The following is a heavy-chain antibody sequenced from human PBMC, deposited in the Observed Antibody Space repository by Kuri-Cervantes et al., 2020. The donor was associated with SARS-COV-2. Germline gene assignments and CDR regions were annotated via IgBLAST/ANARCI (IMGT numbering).Heavy chain of an antibody. D-gene: IGHD6-19*01. J-gene: IGHJ6*03. V-gene: IGHV1-18*01. Sequence: ASVKVSCKASGYTFTSYGISWVRQAPGQGLEWMGWISAYNGNTNYAQKFQGRVTLTTDESTSTAYMELSSLTSEDTAVYYCGSTIAVAGVGVYYHLDVWGKGTTVTVSS. CDR2: ISAYNGNT. CDR1: GYTFTSYG. CDR3: GSTIAVAGVGVYYHLDV.